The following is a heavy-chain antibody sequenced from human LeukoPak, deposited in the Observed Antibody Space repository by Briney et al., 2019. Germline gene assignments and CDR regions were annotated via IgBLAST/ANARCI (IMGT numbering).Heavy chain of an antibody. CDR1: GFTFSSYA. CDR3: AHGGYFYDSGGYYIG. J-gene: IGHJ4*02. V-gene: IGHV3-30-3*01. Sequence: GRSLRLSCAASGFTFSSYAMHWVRQAPGKGLEWVAVISYDGSNKYYADSVKGRFTISRDNSKNTLYVQMNSLRGEDTAVYYCAHGGYFYDSGGYYIGWGQGTLVTVSS. D-gene: IGHD3-22*01. CDR2: ISYDGSNK.